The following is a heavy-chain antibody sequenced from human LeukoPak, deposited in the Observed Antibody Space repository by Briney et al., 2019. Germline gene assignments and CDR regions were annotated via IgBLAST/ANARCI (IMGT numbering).Heavy chain of an antibody. CDR3: ARGGGYGAAYYYYGMDV. V-gene: IGHV3-30*03. J-gene: IGHJ6*02. Sequence: PGRSLRLSCAASGFTFSSYGMHWVRQAPGKGLEWVAVISYDGSNKYYADSVKGRFTISRDNSKNTLYLQMNSLRAEDTAVYYCARGGGYGAAYYYYGMDVWGQGTTVTVSS. CDR1: GFTFSSYG. CDR2: ISYDGSNK. D-gene: IGHD4/OR15-4a*01.